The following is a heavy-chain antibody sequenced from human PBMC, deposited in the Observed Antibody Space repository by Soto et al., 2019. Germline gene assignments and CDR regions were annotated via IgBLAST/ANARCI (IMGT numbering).Heavy chain of an antibody. CDR3: ARDYYDSSGYPNPATESPFDY. CDR2: ISAYNGNT. CDR1: GYTFTSYG. J-gene: IGHJ4*02. D-gene: IGHD3-22*01. V-gene: IGHV1-18*01. Sequence: PGASVKVSCKASGYTFTSYGISWVRQAPGQGLEWMGWISAYNGNTNYAQKLQGRVTMTTDTSTSTAYMELRSLRSYDTAVYYCARDYYDSSGYPNPATESPFDYWGQGTLVTVSS.